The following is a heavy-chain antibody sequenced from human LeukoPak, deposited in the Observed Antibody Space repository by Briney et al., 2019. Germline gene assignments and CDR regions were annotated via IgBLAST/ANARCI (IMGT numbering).Heavy chain of an antibody. CDR1: GGTFSSYA. Sequence: SVKVSCKASGGTFSSYAISWVRQAPGQGLEWMGGIIPIFGTANYAQKFQGRVTITADESTSTAYMELSSLRSEDTAVYYCARATRNCGGGDCYTVPPQKNYGMDVWGQGTTVTVSS. J-gene: IGHJ6*02. D-gene: IGHD2-21*02. V-gene: IGHV1-69*01. CDR3: ARATRNCGGGDCYTVPPQKNYGMDV. CDR2: IIPIFGTA.